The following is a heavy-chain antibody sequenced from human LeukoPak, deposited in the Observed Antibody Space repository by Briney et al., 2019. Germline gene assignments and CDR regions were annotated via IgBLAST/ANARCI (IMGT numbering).Heavy chain of an antibody. Sequence: GGSLRLSCAASGFTFEDYGMSWVRQDPGKGLEWVSGINWNGGSTGYADSVKGRFTISRDNAKNSLYLQMNSLRAEDTALYYCARVGYDSTPTWGDAFDIWGQGTMVTVSS. V-gene: IGHV3-20*04. J-gene: IGHJ3*02. CDR1: GFTFEDYG. CDR3: ARVGYDSTPTWGDAFDI. CDR2: INWNGGST. D-gene: IGHD3-22*01.